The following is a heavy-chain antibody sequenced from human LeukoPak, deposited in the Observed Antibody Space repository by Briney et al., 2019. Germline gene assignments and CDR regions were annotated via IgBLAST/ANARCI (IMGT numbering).Heavy chain of an antibody. Sequence: GGSLRLSCAASGFTFSTFGMHWVRQAPGKGLEWVAIIWNDGSKKFYADSVKGRFTISRDNSANTLYLQMNSLRPEDTAVYYCVGYCGPGSCFNLAFDIWGQGTMVTVSS. V-gene: IGHV3-33*08. J-gene: IGHJ3*02. D-gene: IGHD3-10*01. CDR1: GFTFSTFG. CDR3: VGYCGPGSCFNLAFDI. CDR2: IWNDGSKK.